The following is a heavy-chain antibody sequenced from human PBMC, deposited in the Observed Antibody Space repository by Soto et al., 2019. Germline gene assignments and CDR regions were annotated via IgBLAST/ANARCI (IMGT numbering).Heavy chain of an antibody. CDR3: ARGWGRIFDY. D-gene: IGHD7-27*01. J-gene: IGHJ4*02. V-gene: IGHV4-34*01. CDR1: GGSFSGYY. Sequence: PSETLSLTCAVYGGSFSGYYWNWIRQPPGKGLEWIGEINHSGSTNYNPSLKSRVTISVDTSKNQFYLKLSSVTAADTAVYYCARGWGRIFDYWGQGTLVTVSS. CDR2: INHSGST.